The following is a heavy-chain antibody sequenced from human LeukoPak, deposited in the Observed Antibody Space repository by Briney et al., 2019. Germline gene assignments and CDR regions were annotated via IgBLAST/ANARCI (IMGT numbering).Heavy chain of an antibody. CDR2: IISSGSSSTI. D-gene: IGHD2-8*01. CDR1: GFTFSSYS. V-gene: IGHV3-48*01. CDR3: ARVLGGVGWFDP. J-gene: IGHJ5*02. Sequence: GGSLRLSCAASGFTFSSYSMDWVRQAPGKGLEWVSYIISSGSSSTIYYADSVKGRFTISRDNAKNSLYLQMNSLRAEDTAVYYCARVLGGVGWFDPWGQGTLVTVSS.